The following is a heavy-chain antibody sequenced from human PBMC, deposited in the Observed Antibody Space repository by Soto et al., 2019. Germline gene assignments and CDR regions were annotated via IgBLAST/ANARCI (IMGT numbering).Heavy chain of an antibody. J-gene: IGHJ6*02. CDR2: IYYSGST. D-gene: IGHD3-9*01. V-gene: IGHV4-39*01. CDR1: GGSISSSSYY. CDR3: ARVEKRFPGYDILTGPASYGMDV. Sequence: SETLSLTCTVSGGSISSSSYYWGWIRQPPGKGLEWIGSIYYSGSTYYNPSLKSRVTISVDTSKNQFSLKLSSVTAADTAVYYCARVEKRFPGYDILTGPASYGMDVWGQGTTVTVSS.